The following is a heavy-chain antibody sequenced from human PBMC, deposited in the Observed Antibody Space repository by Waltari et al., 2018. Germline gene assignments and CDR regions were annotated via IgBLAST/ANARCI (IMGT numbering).Heavy chain of an antibody. V-gene: IGHV4-39*07. CDR3: AKGGLWDGMDV. J-gene: IGHJ6*02. CDR1: GGSISSSTYY. Sequence: QLRLQESGPGLVKPSETLSLTCTVSGGSISSSTYYWGWIRQTPGKGLEWIGNIYESGGTYYNPSLKSRLTIVIDASENQYSLKLSSLTAADTAVYYCAKGGLWDGMDVWGQGTTVTVSS. D-gene: IGHD5-18*01. CDR2: IYESGGT.